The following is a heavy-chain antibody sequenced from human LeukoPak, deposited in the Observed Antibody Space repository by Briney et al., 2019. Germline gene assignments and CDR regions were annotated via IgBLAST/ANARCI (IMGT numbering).Heavy chain of an antibody. V-gene: IGHV1-18*01. CDR1: GYSFTSYG. CDR2: IGAYYGNT. CDR3: AREDIVVVPAALGGYYYYGMDV. Sequence: ASVKVSCKASGYSFTSYGISWVRQAPGQGIERMGWIGAYYGNTNYAQKLQGRVTMTTDTSTSTAYMELRSLRSDDTAVYYCAREDIVVVPAALGGYYYYGMDVWGQGTTVTVSS. D-gene: IGHD2-2*01. J-gene: IGHJ6*02.